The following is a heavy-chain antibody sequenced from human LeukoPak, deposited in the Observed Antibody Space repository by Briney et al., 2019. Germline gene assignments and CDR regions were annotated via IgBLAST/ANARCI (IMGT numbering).Heavy chain of an antibody. CDR3: AREDIVVVPGDYGMDV. Sequence: GRSLRLSCAASGFTFSSYGMHWVRQAPGKGLEWVAVIWYDGSNKYYADSVKGRFTISRDNAKNSLYLQMNSLRAEDTAVYYCAREDIVVVPGDYGMDVWGKGTTATVSS. CDR1: GFTFSSYG. D-gene: IGHD2-2*01. J-gene: IGHJ6*04. V-gene: IGHV3-33*01. CDR2: IWYDGSNK.